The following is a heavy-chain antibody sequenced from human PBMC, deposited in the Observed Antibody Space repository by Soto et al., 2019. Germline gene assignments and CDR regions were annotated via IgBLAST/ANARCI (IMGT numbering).Heavy chain of an antibody. J-gene: IGHJ4*02. V-gene: IGHV3-23*01. D-gene: IGHD3-22*01. CDR3: AKGGPYYYDSSGYYDY. CDR2: ISGSGGST. Sequence: EVQLLESGGGLVQPGGSLRLSCAASGFTFSSYAMSWVRQAPGKGLEWVSAISGSGGSTYYADSVKGRFTISRDNSQPPLYLQMTGLGAEDTAVCYCAKGGPYYYDSSGYYDYWGQGTMVTVSS. CDR1: GFTFSSYA.